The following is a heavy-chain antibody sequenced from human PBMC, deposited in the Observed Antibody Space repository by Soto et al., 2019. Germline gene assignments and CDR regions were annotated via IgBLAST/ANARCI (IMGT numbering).Heavy chain of an antibody. D-gene: IGHD5-12*01. Sequence: KPSETLSLTCTVSGGSISSYYWSWIRQPPGKGLEWIGYIYYSGSTNYNPSLKSRVTISVDTSKNQFSLKLSSVTAADTAVYYCARDLGGYESFDYWGQGTLVTVSS. CDR2: IYYSGST. J-gene: IGHJ4*02. CDR1: GGSISSYY. CDR3: ARDLGGYESFDY. V-gene: IGHV4-59*01.